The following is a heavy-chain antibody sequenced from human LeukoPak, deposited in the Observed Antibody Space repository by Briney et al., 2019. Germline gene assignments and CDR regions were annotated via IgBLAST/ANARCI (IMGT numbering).Heavy chain of an antibody. Sequence: GGSLRLSCLTSGFTFSTNAMSWVRQAPGKGLEWISGISGSGASTYYADSVTGRFTISRDNSKNTLYLQMNSLRAEDTAVYYCARRGVLYAFDIWGLGIMVTVSS. CDR2: ISGSGAST. J-gene: IGHJ3*02. V-gene: IGHV3-23*01. D-gene: IGHD3-10*01. CDR1: GFTFSTNA. CDR3: ARRGVLYAFDI.